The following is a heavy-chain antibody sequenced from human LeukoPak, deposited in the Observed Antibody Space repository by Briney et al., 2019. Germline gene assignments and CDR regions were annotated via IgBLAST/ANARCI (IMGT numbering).Heavy chain of an antibody. CDR1: GYTFTSYA. Sequence: ASVKVSCKASGYTFTSYAMNWVRQAPGQGLEWMGWINTDTGNPTYAQGFTGRFVFSLDTSVSTAYLQISSLKAEDTAVYYCARVLSHYGSGALDYWGQGTLVTVSS. J-gene: IGHJ4*02. D-gene: IGHD3-10*01. V-gene: IGHV7-4-1*02. CDR3: ARVLSHYGSGALDY. CDR2: INTDTGNP.